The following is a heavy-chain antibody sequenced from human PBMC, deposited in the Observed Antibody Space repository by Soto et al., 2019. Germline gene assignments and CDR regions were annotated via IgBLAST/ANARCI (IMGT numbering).Heavy chain of an antibody. J-gene: IGHJ1*01. CDR3: ARSGIAAALAFSAEYFQH. CDR1: GGSISSYY. Sequence: QVQLQESGPGLVKPSETLSLTCTVSGGSISSYYWSWIRQPPGKGLEWIGYIYYSGSTNYNPSLKSRVTISVDTSKNPFSLRLGSVTAADTAVYYCARSGIAAALAFSAEYFQHWGQGTLVTVSS. V-gene: IGHV4-59*08. CDR2: IYYSGST. D-gene: IGHD6-13*01.